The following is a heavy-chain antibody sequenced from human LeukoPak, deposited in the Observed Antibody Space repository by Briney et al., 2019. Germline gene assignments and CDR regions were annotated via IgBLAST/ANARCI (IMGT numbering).Heavy chain of an antibody. V-gene: IGHV3-48*01. Sequence: GGSLRLSCEASGFTFSNFNMNWVRQAPGKGLEWVSYISSSSSTIYYADSVKGRFTISRDSAKNSLYLQMNSLTAEDTAVYYCARDLGQYYDTSDNWFDPWGQGTLVTVSS. CDR3: ARDLGQYYDTSDNWFDP. D-gene: IGHD3-22*01. J-gene: IGHJ5*02. CDR2: ISSSSSTI. CDR1: GFTFSNFN.